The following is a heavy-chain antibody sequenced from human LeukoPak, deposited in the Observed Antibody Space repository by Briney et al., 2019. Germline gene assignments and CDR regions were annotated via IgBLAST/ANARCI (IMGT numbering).Heavy chain of an antibody. CDR1: GFTFSSYG. CDR3: AKDLEYGDSSLDY. J-gene: IGHJ4*02. Sequence: GGSLRLSCAASGFTFSSYGMHWVRQAPGKGLEWVAFVRYDGSNKYYADSVKGRFTISRDNSKNTLYLQMNSLRAEDTAVYYCAKDLEYGDSSLDYWGQGTLVTVSS. D-gene: IGHD4-17*01. CDR2: VRYDGSNK. V-gene: IGHV3-30*02.